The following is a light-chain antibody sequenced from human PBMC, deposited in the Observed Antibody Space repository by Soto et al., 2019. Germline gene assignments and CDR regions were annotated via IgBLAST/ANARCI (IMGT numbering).Light chain of an antibody. CDR1: QSVRSN. Sequence: EIVMTQSPATLSVSPGERASLSCRARQSVRSNLAWYQQKPGQAPRLLIYGASARATGVPDRFSGSGSGTDFTLTISSLEPEDFAVYFCQQRSDWPPTFGQGTRLEI. CDR3: QQRSDWPPT. V-gene: IGKV3-15*01. CDR2: GAS. J-gene: IGKJ5*01.